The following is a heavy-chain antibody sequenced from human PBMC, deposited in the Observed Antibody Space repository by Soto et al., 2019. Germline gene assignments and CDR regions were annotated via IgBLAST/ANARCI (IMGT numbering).Heavy chain of an antibody. V-gene: IGHV4-59*01. CDR3: ARGREDHVDHHFGYLFDS. J-gene: IGHJ4*02. CDR2: VHHTGNT. CDR1: GDSIRDSF. D-gene: IGHD3-10*01. Sequence: SETLSLTCTVSGDSIRDSFWSWVRQPPGKGLEWIGLVHHTGNTNYNPSLETRVTMLIDASANHFSLTLTSVTPADAAIYYCARGREDHVDHHFGYLFDSWGQGTLVTVSS.